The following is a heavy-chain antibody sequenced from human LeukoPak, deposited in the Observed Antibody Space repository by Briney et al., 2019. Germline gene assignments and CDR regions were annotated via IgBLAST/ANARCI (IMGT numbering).Heavy chain of an antibody. CDR2: ISYDGSNK. CDR3: ARVMYAATPYYYYYGMDV. D-gene: IGHD2-8*01. J-gene: IGHJ6*02. Sequence: GRSLRLSCAASGFTVSSYAMHWVRQAPGKGLEWVAVISYDGSNKYYADSVKGRFTISRDNSKNTLYLQMNSLRAEDTAVYYCARVMYAATPYYYYYGMDVWGQGTTVTVSS. CDR1: GFTVSSYA. V-gene: IGHV3-30-3*01.